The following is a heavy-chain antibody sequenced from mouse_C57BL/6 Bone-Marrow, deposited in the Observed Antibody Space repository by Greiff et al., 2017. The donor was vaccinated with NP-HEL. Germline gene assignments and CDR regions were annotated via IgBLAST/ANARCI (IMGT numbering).Heavy chain of an antibody. D-gene: IGHD2-10*02. CDR2: IYPGDGDT. CDR1: GYAFSSSW. J-gene: IGHJ1*03. Sequence: QVQLKQSGPELVKPGASVKISCKASGYAFSSSWMNWVKQRPGKGLEWIGRIYPGDGDTNYNGKFKGKATLTADKSSSTAYMQLSSLTSEDSAVYFCAREELWYGNLPYFDVWGTGTTVTVSS. CDR3: AREELWYGNLPYFDV. V-gene: IGHV1-82*01.